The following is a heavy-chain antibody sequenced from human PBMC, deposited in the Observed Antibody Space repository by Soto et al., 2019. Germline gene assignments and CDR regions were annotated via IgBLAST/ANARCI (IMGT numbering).Heavy chain of an antibody. CDR3: ARTPGGRGLARGPFDS. D-gene: IGHD3-10*01. CDR2: IFYSGST. J-gene: IGHJ4*02. V-gene: IGHV4-39*01. CDR1: DGSISTYY. Sequence: SETLSLTCTVSDGSISTYYWAWIRQPPGKGLEWIANIFYSGSTYYNPSLASRVTISVDTSKNQFSLKLSSVTAADTAVYYCARTPGGRGLARGPFDSWGKGTLVTVPS.